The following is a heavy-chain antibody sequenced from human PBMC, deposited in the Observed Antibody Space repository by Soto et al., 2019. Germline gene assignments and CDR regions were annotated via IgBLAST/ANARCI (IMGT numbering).Heavy chain of an antibody. V-gene: IGHV4-34*01. CDR2: INYSGST. D-gene: IGHD1-26*01. CDR3: ANIVGAYAWFDP. J-gene: IGHJ5*02. Sequence: SGTLAISCAVCGGSVSGYYWSWIRQPPGKGLEWIGNINYSGSTYYNPSLKSRVTISVDTSKNQFSLKLSSVTAADTAVYYCANIVGAYAWFDPWGQGTLVTVSS. CDR1: GGSVSGYY.